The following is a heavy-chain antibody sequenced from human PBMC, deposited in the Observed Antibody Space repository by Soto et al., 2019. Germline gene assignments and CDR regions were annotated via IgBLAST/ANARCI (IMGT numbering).Heavy chain of an antibody. CDR2: VFYSGTT. D-gene: IGHD3-22*01. V-gene: IGHV4-31*03. CDR3: ASRNYDDSSGYYYFDS. CDR1: GGSISSGGYY. J-gene: IGHJ4*02. Sequence: NPSETLSLTCTVSGGSISSGGYYWSWIRQQPGKGLEWIGFVFYSGTTYYNPSLRSRVIVSADRSANKFFLDLSSLTAADTAVYYCASRNYDDSSGYYYFDSWGQGTLVTVS.